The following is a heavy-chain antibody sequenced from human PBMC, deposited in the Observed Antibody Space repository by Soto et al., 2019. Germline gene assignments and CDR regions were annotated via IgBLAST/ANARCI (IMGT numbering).Heavy chain of an antibody. Sequence: QVQLQESGPGLVKPSQTLSLTCSVSGGSISSGGYYWSWIRQHPEKVLEWIGYIYYSGSTNYNPYLKSRVIISVDTSSKRFSLGLRSVTAGDTAIYYCARHSASWQWFDYWGQGTVVTVSS. D-gene: IGHD1-26*01. CDR2: IYYSGST. J-gene: IGHJ5*01. V-gene: IGHV4-31*03. CDR1: GGSISSGGYY. CDR3: ARHSASWQWFDY.